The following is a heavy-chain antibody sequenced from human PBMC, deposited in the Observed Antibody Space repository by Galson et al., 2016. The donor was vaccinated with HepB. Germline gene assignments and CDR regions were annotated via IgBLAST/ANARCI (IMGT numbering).Heavy chain of an antibody. D-gene: IGHD3-10*01. Sequence: SETLSLTCTVSGGSISSYYWNWIRQPPGKGLEWIGYIYYSGSTNSNPSLKSRVTISVDTSKNQFSLDLNSVTASDTAVYYCARAVLFSGSGSYFPSRSIGFHFVYWGQGTLVTVSS. CDR2: IYYSGST. J-gene: IGHJ4*02. CDR1: GGSISSYY. CDR3: ARAVLFSGSGSYFPSRSIGFHFVY. V-gene: IGHV4-59*01.